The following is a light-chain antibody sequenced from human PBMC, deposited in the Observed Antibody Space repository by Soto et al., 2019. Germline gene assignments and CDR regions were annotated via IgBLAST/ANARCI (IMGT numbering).Light chain of an antibody. Sequence: QSVLTQPASVSGSPGQSITISCTGTSNDVGGYNFVSWYQQHPGKAPKVMISEVSNRPSGVAIRFSGSKAGNTASLTISGPQAEDEADYDCKSHIKDGRPPYVFGTGTKLTVL. J-gene: IGLJ1*01. CDR1: SNDVGGYNF. V-gene: IGLV2-14*01. CDR2: EVS. CDR3: KSHIKDGRPPYV.